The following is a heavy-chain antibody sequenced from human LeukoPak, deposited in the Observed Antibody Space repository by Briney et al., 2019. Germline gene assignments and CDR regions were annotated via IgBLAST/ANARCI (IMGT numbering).Heavy chain of an antibody. CDR1: GFTFSSYA. J-gene: IGHJ5*02. D-gene: IGHD6-13*01. CDR3: ARVRHSSSWYWFDP. V-gene: IGHV3-30-3*01. Sequence: GGSLRLSCAASGFTFSSYAMHWVRQAPGKGLEWAAVISYDGSNKYYADSVKGRFTISRDNSKNTLYLQMNSLRAEDTAVYYCARVRHSSSWYWFDPWGQGTLVTVSS. CDR2: ISYDGSNK.